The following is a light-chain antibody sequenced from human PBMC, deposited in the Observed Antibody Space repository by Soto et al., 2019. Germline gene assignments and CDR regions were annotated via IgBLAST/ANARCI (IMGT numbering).Light chain of an antibody. CDR3: GSWDSSLSAYV. J-gene: IGLJ1*01. CDR2: DDN. CDR1: SSNIGGNS. V-gene: IGLV1-51*01. Sequence: QSVLTQRPSVSAAPGQKVPISCSGSSSNIGGNSVSWYQQLPGTAPKLLIFDDNKRPPGLPDRFSGSKSGTSATLGITGFQTGDEADYYCGSWDSSLSAYVFGTGTKVTVL.